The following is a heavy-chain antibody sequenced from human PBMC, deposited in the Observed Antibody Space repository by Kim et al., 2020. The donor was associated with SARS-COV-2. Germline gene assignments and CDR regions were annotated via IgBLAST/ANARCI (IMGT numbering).Heavy chain of an antibody. Sequence: GGSLRLSCAASGFSFSSYIMTWVRQAPGKGLQWVSDITGSSNTMFYADSVKGRFTISRDNSKNAMYLQMNSLRAEDTAVYYCAGCRDVRLGVLGLYCYYYSATFARGPGAPVTLSS. CDR2: ITGSSNTM. V-gene: IGHV3-48*01. D-gene: IGHD3-16*01. J-gene: IGHJ4*03. CDR3: AGCRDVRLGVLGLYCYYYSATFA. CDR1: GFSFSSYI.